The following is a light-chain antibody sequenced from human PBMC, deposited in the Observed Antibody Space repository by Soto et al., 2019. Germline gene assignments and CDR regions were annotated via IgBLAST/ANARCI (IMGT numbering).Light chain of an antibody. V-gene: IGLV2-8*01. CDR1: SSDVGAYNY. CDR3: CSYADNNDYV. J-gene: IGLJ1*01. Sequence: QSALTQPPSASGSLGQSVTISCTGTSSDVGAYNYVSWYQQHPGKAPKLMIYEVTRRPSGVPDRFSGSKSGNTASLNVSGLQAEDEADYYCCSYADNNDYVFGNGTKVTVL. CDR2: EVT.